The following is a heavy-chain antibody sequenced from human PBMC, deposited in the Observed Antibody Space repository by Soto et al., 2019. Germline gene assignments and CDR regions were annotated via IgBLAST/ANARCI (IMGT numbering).Heavy chain of an antibody. V-gene: IGHV3-30-3*01. D-gene: IGHD2-15*01. CDR2: ISYDGSNK. CDR1: VFTFSSYA. CDR3: ARAGGDIRAGSGFGYYYGMDV. J-gene: IGHJ6*02. Sequence: PGGSLRLSCAASVFTFSSYAMHCVRQAPGKGLTRVAVISYDGSNKYYADYVKGRFTISRDNSKNTLYLQMNSLRAEDTAVYYCARAGGDIRAGSGFGYYYGMDVWGQGTTVPV.